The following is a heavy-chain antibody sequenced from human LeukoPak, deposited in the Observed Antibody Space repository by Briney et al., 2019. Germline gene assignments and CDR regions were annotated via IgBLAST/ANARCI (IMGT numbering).Heavy chain of an antibody. CDR1: GFTFSSNW. CDR2: IKQDGSEK. V-gene: IGHV3-7*01. D-gene: IGHD3-16*01. Sequence: GGSLRLSCAASGFTFSSNWMSWVRQAPGKGLEWVANIKQDGSEKYYVDSVKGRFTISRDNAKNSLYLQMNSLRAEDTAVYYCARSFGGTHWGQGTLVTVSS. CDR3: ARSFGGTH. J-gene: IGHJ4*02.